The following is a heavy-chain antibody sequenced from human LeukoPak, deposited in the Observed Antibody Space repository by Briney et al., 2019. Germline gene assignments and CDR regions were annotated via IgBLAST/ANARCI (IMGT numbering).Heavy chain of an antibody. D-gene: IGHD6-19*01. Sequence: GGSLRLSCAASGFTFSNAWLSWVRQAPGKGLEWVGRIKSKTDGGTTDYAAPVKGRFTISRDDSKNTLYLQMNSLKTEDTAVYYCTTDPLRYSSGWYRVYWGQGTLVTVSS. CDR1: GFTFSNAW. V-gene: IGHV3-15*01. CDR3: TTDPLRYSSGWYRVY. J-gene: IGHJ4*02. CDR2: IKSKTDGGTT.